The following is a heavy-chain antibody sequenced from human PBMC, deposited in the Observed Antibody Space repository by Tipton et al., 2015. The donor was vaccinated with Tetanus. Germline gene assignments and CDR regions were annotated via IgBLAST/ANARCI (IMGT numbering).Heavy chain of an antibody. CDR1: GVIFRLYT. CDR3: ARLEEYTYGFDL. CDR2: ISSGSAQI. V-gene: IGHV3-21*01. Sequence: SGVIFRLYTMSWVRQAPGKGLEWVASISSGSAQIYYADSVEGRFTISRDNSKNSVYLQMSSLGADDTAVYYCARLEEYTYGFDLWGQGTMVTVSS. J-gene: IGHJ3*01. D-gene: IGHD1-1*01.